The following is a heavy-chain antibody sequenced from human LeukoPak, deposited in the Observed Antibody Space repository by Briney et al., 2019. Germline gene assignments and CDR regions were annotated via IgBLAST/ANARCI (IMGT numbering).Heavy chain of an antibody. Sequence: PSDTLSLTCTVSGGSISSKSYYWGWIRQPPGKGLEWIGSVYYTGNTYYNPSLKSRVTISLDTAKNHFSLNLSSVTAADTAVYFCASSTSGWYNGNDYWGQGTLVTVSS. CDR1: GGSISSKSYY. CDR2: VYYTGNT. J-gene: IGHJ4*02. D-gene: IGHD6-19*01. CDR3: ASSTSGWYNGNDY. V-gene: IGHV4-39*02.